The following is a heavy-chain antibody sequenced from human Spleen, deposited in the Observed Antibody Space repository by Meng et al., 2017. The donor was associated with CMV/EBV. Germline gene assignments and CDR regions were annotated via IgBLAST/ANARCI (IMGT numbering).Heavy chain of an antibody. CDR3: ARGRGVPGHFDY. V-gene: IGHV4-34*01. CDR1: GGSFSGYY. D-gene: IGHD1-26*01. Sequence: TLAVYGGSFSGYYWSWIRQPPGEGLEWIGEINHSGSTNYNPSLKSRVTISVDTSKNQFSLKLSSVTAADTAVYYCARGRGVPGHFDYWGQGTLVTSPQ. J-gene: IGHJ4*02. CDR2: INHSGST.